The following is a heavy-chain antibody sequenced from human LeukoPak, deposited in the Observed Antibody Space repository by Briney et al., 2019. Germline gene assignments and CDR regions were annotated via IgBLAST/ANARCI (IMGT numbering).Heavy chain of an antibody. CDR2: INQSGNT. V-gene: IGHV4-34*01. CDR1: GGSFSGYY. J-gene: IGHJ2*01. Sequence: SETLSLTCAVDGGSFSGYYWSWLRQPPGKGLEWIGEINQSGNTNYNPSLKSRVTISIDTSKNQFSLKLSSVTAADTAVYYCARGALIVVVITTNWFIDLWGRGTLVTVSS. D-gene: IGHD3-22*01. CDR3: ARGALIVVVITTNWFIDL.